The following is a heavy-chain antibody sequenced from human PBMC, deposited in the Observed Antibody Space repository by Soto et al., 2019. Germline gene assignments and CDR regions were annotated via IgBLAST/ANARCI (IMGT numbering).Heavy chain of an antibody. D-gene: IGHD3-10*01. CDR3: ARARLGFGPNAFDI. Sequence: SETLSLTCTVSGGSISSYYWSWIRQPPGKGLEWIGYIYYSGSTNYNPSLKSRVTISVDTSKNQFSLKLSSVTAADTAVYYCARARLGFGPNAFDIWGQGTMVTVSS. CDR2: IYYSGST. J-gene: IGHJ3*02. CDR1: GGSISSYY. V-gene: IGHV4-59*01.